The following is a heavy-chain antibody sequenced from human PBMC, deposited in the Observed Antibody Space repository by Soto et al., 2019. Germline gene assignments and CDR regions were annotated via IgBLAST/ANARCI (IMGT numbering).Heavy chain of an antibody. Sequence: TFTSYAMHWSRQAPGQRPEWMGWINAGNGNTKYSQKFQGRVTITRDTSASTAYMELSSLRSEDTAVYYCARDPRDETHYYMDVWGKGTTVTVSS. CDR3: ARDPRDETHYYMDV. V-gene: IGHV1-3*01. CDR1: TFTSYA. J-gene: IGHJ6*03. CDR2: INAGNGNT.